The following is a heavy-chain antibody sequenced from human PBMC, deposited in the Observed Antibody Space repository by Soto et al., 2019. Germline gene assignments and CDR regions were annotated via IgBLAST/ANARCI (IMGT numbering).Heavy chain of an antibody. CDR1: GGSFSGYD. CDR3: ARDLYDY. D-gene: IGHD3-16*01. Sequence: PSETLSLTCAVYGGSFSGYDWSWIRQPPGKGLEWIGEINHSGSTNYNPSLKSRVTISVDTSKNQFSLKLSSVTAADTAVYYCARDLYDYWGQGTLVTVSS. J-gene: IGHJ4*02. V-gene: IGHV4-34*01. CDR2: INHSGST.